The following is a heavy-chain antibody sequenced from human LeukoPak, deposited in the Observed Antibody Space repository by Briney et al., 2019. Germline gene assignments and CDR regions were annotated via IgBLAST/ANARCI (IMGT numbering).Heavy chain of an antibody. Sequence: GGSLRLSCTASGFTFSTYGMHWVRQAPGKGLEWVALILYDGSTIYYADSVKGRFTVSRENSKSTLYLQMNSLRAEDTAAYYCARGQYYYDNNRFDYWGRGTLVTVSS. J-gene: IGHJ4*02. D-gene: IGHD3-22*01. V-gene: IGHV3-33*01. CDR3: ARGQYYYDNNRFDY. CDR2: ILYDGSTI. CDR1: GFTFSTYG.